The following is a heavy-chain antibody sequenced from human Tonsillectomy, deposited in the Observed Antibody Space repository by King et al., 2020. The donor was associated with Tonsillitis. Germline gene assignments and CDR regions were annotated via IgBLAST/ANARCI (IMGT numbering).Heavy chain of an antibody. CDR1: GFTFSSYD. Sequence: VQLVESGGGVVQPGGSLRLSCAASGFTFSSYDMHWVRQAPGKGLEWVAFIRYDGSIKNYADSLKGRFTISRDNSKNTLYLQMNSLRAEDTAVYYCAKDWAYGAIDCWGQGTLGTVSS. CDR2: IRYDGSIK. CDR3: AKDWAYGAIDC. V-gene: IGHV3-30*02. J-gene: IGHJ4*02. D-gene: IGHD3-10*01.